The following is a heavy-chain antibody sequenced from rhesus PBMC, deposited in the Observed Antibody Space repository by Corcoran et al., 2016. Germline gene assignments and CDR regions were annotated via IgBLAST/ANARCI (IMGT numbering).Heavy chain of an antibody. Sequence: QVQLQESGPGLVKPSETLSLTCAVSGYSISSNYWSWIRQPPGKGLEWIGYIYGRRGSTYYNPSLKSQVTISTDTSKNQFSLKLSSVTAADTAVYYCARDWGGYPFDYWGQGVLVTVSS. D-gene: IGHD1-44*02. CDR2: IYGRRGST. V-gene: IGHV4-147*01. J-gene: IGHJ4*01. CDR1: GYSISSNY. CDR3: ARDWGGYPFDY.